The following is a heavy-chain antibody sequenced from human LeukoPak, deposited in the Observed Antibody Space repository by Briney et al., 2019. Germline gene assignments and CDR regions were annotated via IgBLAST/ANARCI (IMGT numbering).Heavy chain of an antibody. V-gene: IGHV1-2*02. CDR1: GYTFTVYY. CDR2: INPKRGGT. D-gene: IGHD4-23*01. J-gene: IGHJ4*02. CDR3: ARVRYDYGAKDIDY. Sequence: ASVTVSFKASGYTFTVYYMHWVRQAPGQGGEGMGWINPKRGGTKYVQKFQGRVTMTSDTSMSTAYMEMSRLRSDDTAVYYCARVRYDYGAKDIDYWGRGTLVTVSS.